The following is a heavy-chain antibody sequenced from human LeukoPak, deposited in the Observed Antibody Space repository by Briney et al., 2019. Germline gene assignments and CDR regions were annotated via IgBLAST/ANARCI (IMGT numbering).Heavy chain of an antibody. Sequence: PGGSLRLSCAASGFTFSSYGMSWVRQAPGKGLEWVSAITGNGANTFYADSVKGRFTISRDNSKNTMYLQMNSLRAEDTAVYYCANWGAIAAPFDYWGQGTLVTVSS. CDR3: ANWGAIAAPFDY. D-gene: IGHD6-13*01. CDR1: GFTFSSYG. V-gene: IGHV3-23*01. J-gene: IGHJ4*02. CDR2: ITGNGANT.